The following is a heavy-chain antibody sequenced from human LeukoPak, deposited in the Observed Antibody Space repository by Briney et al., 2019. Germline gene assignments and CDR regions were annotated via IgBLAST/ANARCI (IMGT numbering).Heavy chain of an antibody. CDR2: ISSSSSYI. CDR3: ARLSHSGSFYGMGY. Sequence: GGSLRLSCAASGFTFSRYSMNWVRQAPGKGLEWVSSISSSSSYIYYADSVKGRFTISRDNAKNSLYLQMNSLRAEDTAVYYCARLSHSGSFYGMGYWGQGTLVTVSS. J-gene: IGHJ4*02. CDR1: GFTFSRYS. D-gene: IGHD1-26*01. V-gene: IGHV3-21*01.